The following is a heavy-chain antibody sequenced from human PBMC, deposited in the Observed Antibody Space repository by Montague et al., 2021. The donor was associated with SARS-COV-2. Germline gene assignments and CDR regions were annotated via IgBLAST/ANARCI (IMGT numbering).Heavy chain of an antibody. J-gene: IGHJ5*02. Sequence: SETLSLTCTVSGGSVGSSHYYWAWIRQPPGKGLEWIGTIYYSGSTYYNPSPRSRVTIDVDASTNQFSLKLTSVTAADTAVYYCARAVSVRRAVNWFDPWGQGTLVTVSS. CDR2: IYYSGST. CDR1: GGSVGSSHYY. V-gene: IGHV4-39*07. D-gene: IGHD3-10*01. CDR3: ARAVSVRRAVNWFDP.